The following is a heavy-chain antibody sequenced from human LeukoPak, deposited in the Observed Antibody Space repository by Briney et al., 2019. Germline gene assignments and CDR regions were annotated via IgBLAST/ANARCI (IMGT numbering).Heavy chain of an antibody. CDR3: AKVGGSGSYQNTPFDY. V-gene: IGHV3-30*18. Sequence: GGSLRLSCAASGFTFSSYGMHWVRQAPGKGLEWVAVIIYDGSNKYHADSLKGRFTVSRDNSKNTLYLQMNSLRAEDTAVYYCAKVGGSGSYQNTPFDYWGQGTLVTVSS. CDR1: GFTFSSYG. D-gene: IGHD3-10*01. J-gene: IGHJ4*02. CDR2: IIYDGSNK.